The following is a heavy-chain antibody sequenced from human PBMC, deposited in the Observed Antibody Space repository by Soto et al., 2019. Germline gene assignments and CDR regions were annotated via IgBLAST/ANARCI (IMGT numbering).Heavy chain of an antibody. Sequence: SVKVSCKASGGSLSTNPISWVRQAPGQGLEWMGRTGSGTGPGNHAQKFQGRLTITADKSTSTVYMELTNLSSEDTAVYYCARRDSGGFYRFFDSWGQGTLVTVSS. J-gene: IGHJ4*02. CDR2: TGSGTGPG. CDR3: ARRDSGGFYRFFDS. CDR1: GGSLSTNP. V-gene: IGHV1-69*08. D-gene: IGHD2-15*01.